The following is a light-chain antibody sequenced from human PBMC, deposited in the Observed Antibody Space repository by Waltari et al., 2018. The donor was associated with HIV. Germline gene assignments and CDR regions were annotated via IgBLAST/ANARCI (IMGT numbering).Light chain of an antibody. CDR2: NNN. CDR3: ASWDDSLSGPI. J-gene: IGLJ2*01. V-gene: IGLV1-44*01. CDR1: SSNIGSSA. Sequence: QSVLTQPPSASATPGQEVTISCSGSSSNIGSSAVNWYKQLPGTAPKLLIHNNNQRPAGVPDRFSGSKSGTSASLAIRGLQSEDEADYHCASWDDSLSGPIFGGGTKLTVL.